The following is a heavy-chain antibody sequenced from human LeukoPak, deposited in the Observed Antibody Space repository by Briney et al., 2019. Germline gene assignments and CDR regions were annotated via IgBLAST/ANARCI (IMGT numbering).Heavy chain of an antibody. Sequence: PGGSLRLSCAASGFTFSSYGMSWVRQAPGKGLEWVSAISGSGGSTYYADSAKGRFTISRDNSKNTLYLQMNSLRAEDTAVYYCAKGGFYSYGKYWGQGTLVTVSS. J-gene: IGHJ4*02. CDR2: ISGSGGST. CDR1: GFTFSSYG. V-gene: IGHV3-23*01. CDR3: AKGGFYSYGKY. D-gene: IGHD5-18*01.